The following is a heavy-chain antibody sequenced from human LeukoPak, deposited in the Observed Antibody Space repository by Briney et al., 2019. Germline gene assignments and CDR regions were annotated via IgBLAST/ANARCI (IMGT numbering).Heavy chain of an antibody. Sequence: ASVNVSCKASGYTFTGYYMHGVRQAPGQGLEWMAWINPNSGDTNYAQRFQGRVTMTRDTSINTVYMELSRLTSDDTAVYYCARGESHSSSQIEYWGQGALVTVSS. J-gene: IGHJ4*02. V-gene: IGHV1-2*02. CDR2: INPNSGDT. D-gene: IGHD6-13*01. CDR1: GYTFTGYY. CDR3: ARGESHSSSQIEY.